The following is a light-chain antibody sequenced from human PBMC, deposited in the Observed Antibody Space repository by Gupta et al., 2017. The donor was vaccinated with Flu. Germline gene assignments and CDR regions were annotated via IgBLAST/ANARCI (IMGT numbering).Light chain of an antibody. Sequence: RATLSCRASQSVSSSYLAWYQQKPGQAPRLLIYGASSRATGIPDTFTGSGSGTDFTLTISRLEPEDFAVYYCQQYSSSTRYTFGQGTKLEIK. J-gene: IGKJ2*01. V-gene: IGKV3-20*01. CDR2: GAS. CDR1: QSVSSSY. CDR3: QQYSSSTRYT.